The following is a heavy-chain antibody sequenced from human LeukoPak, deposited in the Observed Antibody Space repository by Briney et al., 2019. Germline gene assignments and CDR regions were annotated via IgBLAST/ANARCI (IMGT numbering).Heavy chain of an antibody. J-gene: IGHJ4*02. V-gene: IGHV1-18*01. D-gene: IGHD5-18*01. Sequence: ASVKVSCRASVYTFTSYGISWVRQAPGQGLEWMGWISAYNGNTNYAQKLQGRVTMTTDTSTSTAYMELRSLRSDDTAVYYCARDSTWIQLWFFDYWGQGTLVSVSS. CDR2: ISAYNGNT. CDR3: ARDSTWIQLWFFDY. CDR1: VYTFTSYG.